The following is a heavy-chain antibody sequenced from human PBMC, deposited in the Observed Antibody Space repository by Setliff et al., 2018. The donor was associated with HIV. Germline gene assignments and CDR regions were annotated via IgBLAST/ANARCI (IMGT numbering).Heavy chain of an antibody. CDR1: GFTFSSYN. V-gene: IGHV3-21*01. Sequence: KPGGSLRLSCAASGFTFSSYNMNWVRQAPGKGLEWVSSISSTSTYIYYVDSVKGRFTISRDNAKNSLYLQMNSLRAEDTAVYYCARERGYSYGYSDFWGQGTLVTVSS. CDR3: ARERGYSYGYSDF. D-gene: IGHD5-18*01. J-gene: IGHJ4*02. CDR2: ISSTSTYI.